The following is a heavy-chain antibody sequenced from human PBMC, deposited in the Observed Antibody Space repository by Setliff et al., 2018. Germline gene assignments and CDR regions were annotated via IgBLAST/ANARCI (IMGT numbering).Heavy chain of an antibody. CDR3: RVWVDMIEVDS. J-gene: IGHJ4*02. Sequence: SETLSLTCAVYGASFSGTYCSWIRQSPGKGLEWIGEINHTGSPNWIGEINHSGSPNYNPSLKSRVTMSVDTSKNQFSLKLTSVTAADTAVYYCRVWVDMIEVDSWAQGTLVTFSS. D-gene: IGHD3-22*01. CDR1: GASFSGTY. V-gene: IGHV4-34*01. CDR2: INHSGSP.